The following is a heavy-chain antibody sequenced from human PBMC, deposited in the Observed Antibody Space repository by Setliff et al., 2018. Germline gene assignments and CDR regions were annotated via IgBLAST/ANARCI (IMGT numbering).Heavy chain of an antibody. Sequence: GGSLRLSCAASGFTFGTYAMTWVRQTPGRGLEWVSAISTSGGNTYYADSLKGRFTISRDNSKNTLYLQMNSLRAEDTAVYYCAKDGDNYHDSGDYYHEFDYWGQGAQVTVSS. CDR1: GFTFGTYA. D-gene: IGHD3-22*01. CDR2: ISTSGGNT. J-gene: IGHJ4*02. CDR3: AKDGDNYHDSGDYYHEFDY. V-gene: IGHV3-23*01.